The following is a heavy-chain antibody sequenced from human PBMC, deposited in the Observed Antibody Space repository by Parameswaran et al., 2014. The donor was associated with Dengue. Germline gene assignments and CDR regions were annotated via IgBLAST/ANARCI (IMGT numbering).Heavy chain of an antibody. V-gene: IGHV4-39*01. Sequence: WIRQPPGKGLEWIGNIYYNRNTYYNPSLKSRVTISLDKSKNQFSLKVNSVTAADTAVYYCARRWELFFDFWGRGTLVTVSS. CDR3: ARRWELFFDF. J-gene: IGHJ4*02. CDR2: IYYNRNT. D-gene: IGHD1-26*01.